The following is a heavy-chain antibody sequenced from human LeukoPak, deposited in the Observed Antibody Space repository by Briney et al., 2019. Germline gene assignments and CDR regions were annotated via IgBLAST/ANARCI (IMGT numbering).Heavy chain of an antibody. CDR1: GYSFTSYW. V-gene: IGHV5-51*01. D-gene: IGHD6-19*01. Sequence: GESLQISCKGSGYSFTSYWIGWVRQMPGKGLEWMGIIYPGDSDTRYGPSFQGQVTISADKSISTAYLQWSSLKASDTAMYYCARDVKYSSGWVAIDYWGQGTLVTVSS. CDR2: IYPGDSDT. CDR3: ARDVKYSSGWVAIDY. J-gene: IGHJ4*02.